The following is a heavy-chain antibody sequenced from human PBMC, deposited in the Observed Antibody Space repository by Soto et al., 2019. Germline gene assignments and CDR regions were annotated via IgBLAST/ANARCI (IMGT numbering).Heavy chain of an antibody. V-gene: IGHV4-31*01. D-gene: IGHD6-25*01. CDR1: GGSISSGGYY. Sequence: QVQLQESGPGLVKPSQTLSLTCTVSGGSISSGGYYWSWIRQHPGKGLEWIGYIYYSGSTYYNPSLKSLVTISVDTSKNQFSLKLSSVTAADTAVYYCARDLCGPPSCGMDVWGQGTTVTVSS. CDR2: IYYSGST. J-gene: IGHJ6*02. CDR3: ARDLCGPPSCGMDV.